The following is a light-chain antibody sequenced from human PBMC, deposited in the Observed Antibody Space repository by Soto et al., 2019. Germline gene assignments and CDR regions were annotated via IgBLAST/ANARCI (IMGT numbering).Light chain of an antibody. Sequence: QSALTQPAAVSGPPGQSITISCTGTSSDVGCYNYVSWYQQHPGKAPKLMIYEVRNRPSGVSNRFSASKSGNTASLTISGLQAEDEADYYCTSYTSNTTWVFGGGTKLTVL. CDR3: TSYTSNTTWV. CDR1: SSDVGCYNY. J-gene: IGLJ3*02. CDR2: EVR. V-gene: IGLV2-14*01.